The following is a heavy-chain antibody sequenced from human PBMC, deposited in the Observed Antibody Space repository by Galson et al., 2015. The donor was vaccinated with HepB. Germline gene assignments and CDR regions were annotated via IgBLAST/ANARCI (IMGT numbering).Heavy chain of an antibody. Sequence: SVKVSCKASGYTFTSYAMHWVRQAPGQRLEWMGWINAGNGNTKYSQKFQGRVTITRDTSASTAYMELSSLRSEDTAAYYCASLAVAEDYYGMDVWGQGTTVTGSS. J-gene: IGHJ6*02. CDR3: ASLAVAEDYYGMDV. D-gene: IGHD6-19*01. CDR2: INAGNGNT. V-gene: IGHV1-3*01. CDR1: GYTFTSYA.